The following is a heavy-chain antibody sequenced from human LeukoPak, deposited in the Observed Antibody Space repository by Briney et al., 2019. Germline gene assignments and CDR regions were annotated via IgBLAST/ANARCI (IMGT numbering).Heavy chain of an antibody. CDR2: IIPIFGTA. V-gene: IGHV1-69*05. CDR1: GGTFSSYA. D-gene: IGHD6-19*01. Sequence: SVKVSCKASGGTFSSYAISWVRQAPGQGLEWMGRIIPIFGTANYAQKFQGRVTITTDESTSTAYMELSSLRSEDTAVYYCARNDSSGVAFVYWGQGTLVTVSS. CDR3: ARNDSSGVAFVY. J-gene: IGHJ4*02.